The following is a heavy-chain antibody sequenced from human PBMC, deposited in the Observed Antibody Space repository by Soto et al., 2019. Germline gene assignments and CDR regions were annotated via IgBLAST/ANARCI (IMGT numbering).Heavy chain of an antibody. CDR3: GGGQLWLAFDC. D-gene: IGHD6-19*01. V-gene: IGHV4-59*13. Sequence: SETLSLTCTVSGGAISSYYWSWFRQSPGKGLEWIGYIYHSGTTNYNPSLKSRVTISVDTSKNQFSLKLNSVTAADTAVYYCGGGQLWLAFDCWGQGTLVTVSS. J-gene: IGHJ4*02. CDR1: GGAISSYY. CDR2: IYHSGTT.